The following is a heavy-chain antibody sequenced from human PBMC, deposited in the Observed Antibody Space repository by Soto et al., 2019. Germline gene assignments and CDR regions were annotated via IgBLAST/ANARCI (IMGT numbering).Heavy chain of an antibody. CDR3: AKLRRDYWYFDL. Sequence: GGSLRLSCAASGFTFSSYAMSWVRQAPGKGLEWVSAISGSGGSTYYAESVKGRFTISRDNSKNKLYLQMNSLRAEDTAVYYCAKLRRDYWYFDLWGRGTLVTVSS. CDR2: ISGSGGST. CDR1: GFTFSSYA. J-gene: IGHJ2*01. V-gene: IGHV3-23*01.